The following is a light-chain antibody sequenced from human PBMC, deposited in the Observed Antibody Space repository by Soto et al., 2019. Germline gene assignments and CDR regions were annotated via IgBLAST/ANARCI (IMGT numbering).Light chain of an antibody. CDR1: QSVGIY. J-gene: IGKJ5*01. CDR3: QHRSTWPRS. Sequence: EIVLTQSPATLSLSPGERATISCRASQSVGIYLGWYQQRPGQAPRLLIYDASKRAAGIPARFSGSGSGTDFTLTINSLEPEDFAVYYCQHRSTWPRSFGQGTRLEIK. CDR2: DAS. V-gene: IGKV3-11*01.